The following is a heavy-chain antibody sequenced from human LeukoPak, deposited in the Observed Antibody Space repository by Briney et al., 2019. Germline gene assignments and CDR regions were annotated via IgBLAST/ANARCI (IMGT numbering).Heavy chain of an antibody. V-gene: IGHV3-15*01. D-gene: IGHD3-16*01. J-gene: IGHJ4*02. CDR3: TLGGGILFSDY. CDR1: GFTFTNTW. CDR2: IKSETDGATT. Sequence: PGGSLRLSCAASGFTFTNTWMGWVRQAAGKGLEWVGRIKSETDGATTDYTTPVKGRFVISRDDSKNMVYLQMNSLKTEDTAVYYCTLGGGILFSDYWGQGTLVTVSS.